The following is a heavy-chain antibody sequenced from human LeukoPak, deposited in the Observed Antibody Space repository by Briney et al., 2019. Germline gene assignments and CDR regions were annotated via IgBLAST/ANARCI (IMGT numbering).Heavy chain of an antibody. CDR1: GGTFSSYA. D-gene: IGHD6-13*01. CDR2: IIPIFGTA. Sequence: GASVKVSCKASGGTFSSYAISWVRQAPGQGLEWMGGIIPIFGTANYAQKFQGRVTITADESTSTAYMELSSLRSEDTAVYYCVRAHYSSSWRQFPPYYYYYYYMDVWGKGTTVTISS. J-gene: IGHJ6*03. V-gene: IGHV1-69*13. CDR3: VRAHYSSSWRQFPPYYYYYYYMDV.